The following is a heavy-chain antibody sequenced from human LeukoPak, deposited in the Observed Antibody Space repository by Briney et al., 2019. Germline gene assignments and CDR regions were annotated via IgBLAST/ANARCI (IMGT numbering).Heavy chain of an antibody. CDR1: GYSFTSYW. D-gene: IGHD6-6*01. J-gene: IGHJ5*02. CDR2: IYPGDSDT. V-gene: IGHV5-51*01. CDR3: ARPQSSSSRGNWFDP. Sequence: GESLKISCKGSGYSFTSYWIGWVRQMPGKGLEWMGIIYPGDSDTRYSPSFQGQVTISADKSISTAYLQWSSLKASDTAMYYCARPQSSSSRGNWFDPWGQGTLVTVSS.